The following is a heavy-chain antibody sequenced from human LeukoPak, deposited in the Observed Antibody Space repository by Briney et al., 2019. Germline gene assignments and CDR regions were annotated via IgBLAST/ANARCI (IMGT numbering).Heavy chain of an antibody. CDR2: TYFGDSDT. Sequence: GESLKIYWKGSGYSFTNYWIGWARQMPGKGLEWMGITYFGDSDTRYSPSFRGQVTISADKSINTAYLQWSSLKASDTAMYYCARYLPGFYGMDVWGQGTTVTVSS. CDR3: ARYLPGFYGMDV. CDR1: GYSFTNYW. V-gene: IGHV5-51*01. J-gene: IGHJ6*02.